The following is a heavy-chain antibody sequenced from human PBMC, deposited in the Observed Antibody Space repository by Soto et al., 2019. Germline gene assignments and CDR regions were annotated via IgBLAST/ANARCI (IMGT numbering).Heavy chain of an antibody. J-gene: IGHJ3*02. CDR3: ARVTALYDILTGYPNQMGAFDI. Sequence: ASVKVSCKASGYTFTSYGISWVRQAPGQGLEWMGWISAYNGNTNYAQKLQGRVTMTTDTSTSTAYRELRSLRSDDTAVYYCARVTALYDILTGYPNQMGAFDIWGQGTMVTVSS. CDR1: GYTFTSYG. CDR2: ISAYNGNT. V-gene: IGHV1-18*01. D-gene: IGHD3-9*01.